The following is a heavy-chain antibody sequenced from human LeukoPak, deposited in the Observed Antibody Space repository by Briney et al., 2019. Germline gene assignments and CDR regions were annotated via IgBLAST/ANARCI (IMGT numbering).Heavy chain of an antibody. J-gene: IGHJ5*02. CDR1: GGSISSSNYY. V-gene: IGHV4-39*01. CDR3: ASHGESGSYLNWFDP. D-gene: IGHD3-10*01. Sequence: SETLSLTCTVSGGSISSSNYYWGWIRQPPGKGLEWIGTIYYSGSTYYNPSLKSRITISVDTSKNQFSLKLSSVTAADTAVYYCASHGESGSYLNWFDPWGQGTLVTVSS. CDR2: IYYSGST.